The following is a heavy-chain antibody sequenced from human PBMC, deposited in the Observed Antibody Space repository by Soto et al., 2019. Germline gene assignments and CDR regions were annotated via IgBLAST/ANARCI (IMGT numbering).Heavy chain of an antibody. Sequence: SETLSLTCTVSGGSISSGGYYWSWIRQHPGKGLEWIGYIYYSGSTYYNPSLKSRVTISVDTSKNQFSLKLSSVTAADTAVYYCARVCVGHCHHCMDVWGQGTTVT. CDR1: GGSISSGGYY. J-gene: IGHJ6*02. V-gene: IGHV4-31*03. CDR2: IYYSGST. D-gene: IGHD2-21*02. CDR3: ARVCVGHCHHCMDV.